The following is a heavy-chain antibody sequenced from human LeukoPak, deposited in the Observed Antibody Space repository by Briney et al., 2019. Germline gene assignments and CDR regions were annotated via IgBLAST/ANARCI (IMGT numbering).Heavy chain of an antibody. CDR3: AATPRDDILTLVFDY. CDR1: GFTFSTCA. J-gene: IGHJ4*02. Sequence: PGGSLRLSCGASGFTFSTCAMSWVRQAPGEGLEWVSSISGSGDSTDYADSVKGRFTISRDNSKSMMYLQMNSLRPEDTAVYYCAATPRDDILTLVFDYWGQGTLVTVSS. V-gene: IGHV3-23*01. CDR2: ISGSGDST. D-gene: IGHD3-9*01.